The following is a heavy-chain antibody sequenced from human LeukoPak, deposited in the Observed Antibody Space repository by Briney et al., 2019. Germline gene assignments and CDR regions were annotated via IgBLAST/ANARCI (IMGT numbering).Heavy chain of an antibody. D-gene: IGHD2-2*01. V-gene: IGHV3-11*04. Sequence: GGSLRLSCAASGFTFSDYYMSWIRQAPGKGLEWVSYISSSGTTIYYADSVKGRFTISRDNSKNTLYLQMNSLRAEDTAVYYCAKDGRAVVPAAIVYFDYWGQGTLVTVSS. J-gene: IGHJ4*02. CDR2: ISSSGTTI. CDR3: AKDGRAVVPAAIVYFDY. CDR1: GFTFSDYY.